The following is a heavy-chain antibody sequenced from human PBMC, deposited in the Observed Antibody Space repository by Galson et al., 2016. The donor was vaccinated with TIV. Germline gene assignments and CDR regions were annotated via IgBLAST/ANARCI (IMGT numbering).Heavy chain of an antibody. CDR1: GYTFVNYA. D-gene: IGHD2-8*01. CDR2: INAGNGDT. Sequence: SVKVSCKASGYTFVNYAIQWVRQAPGQRLEWMAWINAGNGDTKYSQKFQGTVTVTSDTSASTAYMKLSSLRSEDTAVYYCARNDAIGGQYDHFDYWGQGTLVNVSS. V-gene: IGHV1-3*01. J-gene: IGHJ4*02. CDR3: ARNDAIGGQYDHFDY.